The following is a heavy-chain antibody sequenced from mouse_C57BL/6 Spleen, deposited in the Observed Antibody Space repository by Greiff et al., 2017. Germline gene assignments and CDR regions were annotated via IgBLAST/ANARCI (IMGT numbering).Heavy chain of an antibody. CDR3: ARSEYGNHWYFDV. CDR2: IYPGSGST. Sequence: QVQLQQPGAELVKPGASVKMSCKASGYTFTSYWITWVKQRPGQGLEWIGDIYPGSGSTNYNEKFKSKTTLTVDTSSSTAYMQLSSLTSEDSAVYYCARSEYGNHWYFDVWGTGTTVTVSS. V-gene: IGHV1-55*01. CDR1: GYTFTSYW. J-gene: IGHJ1*03. D-gene: IGHD2-1*01.